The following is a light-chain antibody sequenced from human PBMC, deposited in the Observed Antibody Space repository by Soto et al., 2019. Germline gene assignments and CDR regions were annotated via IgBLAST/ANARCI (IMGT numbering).Light chain of an antibody. CDR2: AAS. Sequence: ELVMTQSPATLSVSPGDKVSLSCRANQTISNMLAWYQQKPGQAPRLLIYAASTRATGVSARFSGSGSGTEFTLTISSLQSEDLTIYYCQYYNNWLATFGGGTKVDI. V-gene: IGKV3-15*01. CDR1: QTISNM. J-gene: IGKJ4*01. CDR3: QYYNNWLAT.